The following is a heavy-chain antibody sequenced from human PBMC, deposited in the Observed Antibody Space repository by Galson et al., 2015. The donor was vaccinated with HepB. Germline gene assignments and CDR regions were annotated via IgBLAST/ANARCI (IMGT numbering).Heavy chain of an antibody. CDR2: IYPDDSDI. V-gene: IGHV5-51*03. D-gene: IGHD3-3*01. Sequence: SGAEVKKPGESLRISCKGSGNNFNTDWLAWVRQAPGKGLEWMATIYPDDSDIRYSPSFEGHITISADTSITTAYLQWSSLKASDTAIYYCAVRSGYYLDHWGLGTLVSVSS. J-gene: IGHJ4*02. CDR1: GNNFNTDW. CDR3: AVRSGYYLDH.